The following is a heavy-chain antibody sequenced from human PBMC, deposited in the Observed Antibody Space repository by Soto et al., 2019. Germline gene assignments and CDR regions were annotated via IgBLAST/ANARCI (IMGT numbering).Heavy chain of an antibody. J-gene: IGHJ4*02. CDR3: AAPGEGYRSDFDY. CDR2: IIPIFGTA. CDR1: GGTFSSYA. D-gene: IGHD3-16*02. Sequence: QVQLVQSGAEVKKHGSAVKVSFKASGGTFSSYAISWVRQAPGQGLDWMGGIIPIFGTANSAQKFQGRVTNTAEESTSTAYMELSSMRSEQTAVYYCAAPGEGYRSDFDYWGKGTLVAVSS. V-gene: IGHV1-69*01.